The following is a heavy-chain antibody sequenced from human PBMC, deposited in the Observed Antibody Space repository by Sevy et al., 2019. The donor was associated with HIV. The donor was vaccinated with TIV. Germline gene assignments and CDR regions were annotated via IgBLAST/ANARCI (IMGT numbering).Heavy chain of an antibody. CDR2: GSGSGSNT. CDR1: GFTFSNHV. Sequence: GGSLRLSCAASGFTFSNHVMNWVRQAPGKGLEWVPAGSGSGSNTYYADSVQGRFTISRDNSKNTLYLQMNTLRAEDTAVYYCVRRSSYSDSSGYYSFDYWGQGTLVTVSS. J-gene: IGHJ4*02. D-gene: IGHD3-22*01. V-gene: IGHV3-23*01. CDR3: VRRSSYSDSSGYYSFDY.